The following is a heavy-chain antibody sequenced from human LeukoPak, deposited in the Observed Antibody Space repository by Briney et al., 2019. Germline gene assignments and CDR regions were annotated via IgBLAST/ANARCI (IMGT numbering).Heavy chain of an antibody. CDR2: INKDGGGI. V-gene: IGHV3-7*03. CDR3: AGGNCMDV. J-gene: IGHJ6*02. Sequence: PGGSLRLSCAVSGFPFSNSWMYWVRQAPGKGLEGVANINKDGGGISYVDSVKGRFIISRDNARNSLYLQMNSLRVEDTAVYFCAGGNCMDVWGQGTVVTVSS. D-gene: IGHD1-7*01. CDR1: GFPFSNSW.